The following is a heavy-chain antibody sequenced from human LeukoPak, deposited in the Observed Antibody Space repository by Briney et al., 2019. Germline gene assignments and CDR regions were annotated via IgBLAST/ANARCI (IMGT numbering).Heavy chain of an antibody. Sequence: GGSLRLSCAASGFTFSSYWMSWVRQAPGKGLEWVANIKQDGSEKYYVDSVEGRFTISRDNAKNSLYLQMNSLRAEDTAVYYCARKRGHDAFDIWGQGTMVTVSS. CDR2: IKQDGSEK. V-gene: IGHV3-7*01. CDR3: ARKRGHDAFDI. CDR1: GFTFSSYW. J-gene: IGHJ3*02.